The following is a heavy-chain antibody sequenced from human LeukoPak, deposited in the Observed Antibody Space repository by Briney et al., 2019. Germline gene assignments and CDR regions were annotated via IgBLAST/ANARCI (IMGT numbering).Heavy chain of an antibody. CDR2: IYPGDSDT. J-gene: IGHJ5*02. D-gene: IGHD4-17*01. V-gene: IGHV5-51*01. Sequence: GESLKISCKGSGYSFTNYWIGWVRQMPGEGLEWMGIIYPGDSDTRYSPSFQGQVTISADKSISTTYLQWSSLKASDTAMYYCARHCYGDDAGWFDPWGQGTLVTVSS. CDR3: ARHCYGDDAGWFDP. CDR1: GYSFTNYW.